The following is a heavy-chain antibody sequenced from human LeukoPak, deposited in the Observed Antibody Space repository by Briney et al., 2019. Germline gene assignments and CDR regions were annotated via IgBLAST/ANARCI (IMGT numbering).Heavy chain of an antibody. CDR2: IITGGGST. V-gene: IGHV3-23*01. Sequence: GGSVRLSCAASGFTFSKYVMRWVRQAPGKGLEWVSAIITGGGSTYYAASVKGRFTISRDNSKNTLYLQMNSLRAEDTAVYYCAKDARAYGSGPLDYWGQGTLVTVSS. CDR3: AKDARAYGSGPLDY. CDR1: GFTFSKYV. D-gene: IGHD3-10*01. J-gene: IGHJ4*02.